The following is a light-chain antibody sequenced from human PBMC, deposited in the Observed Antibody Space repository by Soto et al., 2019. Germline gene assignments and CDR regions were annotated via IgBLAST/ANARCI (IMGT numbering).Light chain of an antibody. CDR3: QQYGNSRGT. CDR1: QSVSSDY. Sequence: EIVLTQSPGTLSLSPGDRATLSCRASQSVSSDYLAWYQQKPGQAPRLLLYGASSRATGIPDRFSGSGSGTDFTLTISGLEPEESAVYYCQQYGNSRGTFGPGTKV. V-gene: IGKV3-20*01. CDR2: GAS. J-gene: IGKJ1*01.